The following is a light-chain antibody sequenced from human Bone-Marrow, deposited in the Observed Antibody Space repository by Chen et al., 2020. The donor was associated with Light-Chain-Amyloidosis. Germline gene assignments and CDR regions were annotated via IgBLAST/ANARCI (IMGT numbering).Light chain of an antibody. V-gene: IGLV2-14*03. Sequence: QSALTQPASVSGSPGQSITISCTGTSSDVGDYNFVSWYQQHPGKAPKLMIYDVTYRPSVVSNRFSGSKSGNTASLTISGLQAEDESDYYCSSYTSSNTVLFGGGTRLTVL. J-gene: IGLJ2*01. CDR1: SSDVGDYNF. CDR3: SSYTSSNTVL. CDR2: DVT.